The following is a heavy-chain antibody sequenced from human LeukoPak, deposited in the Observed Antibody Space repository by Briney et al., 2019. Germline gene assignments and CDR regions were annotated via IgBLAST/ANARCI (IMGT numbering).Heavy chain of an antibody. CDR2: INHSGST. Sequence: SETLSLTCAVYGGSFSGYYWSWIRQPPGKGLEWIGEINHSGSTNYNPSLKSRVTISVDTSKNQFSLKLSSVTAADTAVYYCARGVYPDLWSGYFATYFDYWGQGTLVTVSS. CDR1: GGSFSGYY. J-gene: IGHJ4*02. V-gene: IGHV4-34*01. CDR3: ARGVYPDLWSGYFATYFDY. D-gene: IGHD3-3*01.